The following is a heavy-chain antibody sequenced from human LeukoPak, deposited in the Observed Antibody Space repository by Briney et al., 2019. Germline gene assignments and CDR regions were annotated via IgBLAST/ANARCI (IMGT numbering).Heavy chain of an antibody. J-gene: IGHJ6*02. CDR2: IKPDGSDK. V-gene: IGHV3-7*01. CDR3: ARDTVFGVIIGPRMDV. CDR1: GFTFSSYW. D-gene: IGHD3-3*01. Sequence: GGSLRLSCAASGFTFSSYWMSWVRQAPGKGLEWVAIIKPDGSDKYYVDSVEGRFTISRDNAKSSLYLQMNSLRAEDTAVYYCARDTVFGVIIGPRMDVWGQGTTVTVSS.